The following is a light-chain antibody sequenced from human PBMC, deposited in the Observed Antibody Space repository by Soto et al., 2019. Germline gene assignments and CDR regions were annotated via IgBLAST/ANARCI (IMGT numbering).Light chain of an antibody. CDR2: DAS. CDR1: QSVGNNY. Sequence: EIVLTQSPGTLSLSPGERATLSCRASQSVGNNYLAWFQQKPGQAPRLLIYDASSRAAGIPDRFSGSGSGTDFTLTISRLEAEDFAVYYCQQYASSPRTFGQGTKVEIK. J-gene: IGKJ1*01. CDR3: QQYASSPRT. V-gene: IGKV3-20*01.